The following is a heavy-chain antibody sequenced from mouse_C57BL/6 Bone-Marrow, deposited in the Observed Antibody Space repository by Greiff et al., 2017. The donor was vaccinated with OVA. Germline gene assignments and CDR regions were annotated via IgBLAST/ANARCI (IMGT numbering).Heavy chain of an antibody. D-gene: IGHD2-3*01. Sequence: EVKLQQSGPELVKPGASVKISCKASGYTFTDYYMNWVKQSHGKSLEWIGDINPNNGGTSYNQKFKGKATLTVDKSSSTAYMELRSLTSEDSAVYYCARSSYDGYYWFAYWGQGTLVTVSA. CDR1: GYTFTDYY. J-gene: IGHJ3*01. V-gene: IGHV1-26*01. CDR2: INPNNGGT. CDR3: ARSSYDGYYWFAY.